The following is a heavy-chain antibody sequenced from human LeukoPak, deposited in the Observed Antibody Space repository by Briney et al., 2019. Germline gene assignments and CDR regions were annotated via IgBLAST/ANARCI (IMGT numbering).Heavy chain of an antibody. Sequence: GGSLRLSCAASGFTFSSYGMHWVRQAPGKGLEWVAFIRYDGSNKYYADSVKGRFTISRDNSKNTLYLQMNSLRAEDTAVYYCAKGPDAYYYDSSGYYDYWGQGILVTVSS. D-gene: IGHD3-22*01. CDR1: GFTFSSYG. V-gene: IGHV3-30*02. J-gene: IGHJ4*02. CDR2: IRYDGSNK. CDR3: AKGPDAYYYDSSGYYDY.